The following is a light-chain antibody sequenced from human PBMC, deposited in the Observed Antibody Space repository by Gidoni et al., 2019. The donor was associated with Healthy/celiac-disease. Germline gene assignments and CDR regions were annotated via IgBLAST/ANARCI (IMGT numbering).Light chain of an antibody. Sequence: DIVLTQSPATLSLSPGERATLSCRASQSVSSYLAWYQQKPGQAPRLLIYDASNMATGIPARFSGSGSGTDFTLTISSLEPEDFAVYYCQQRSNWGFTFGPGTKVEIK. V-gene: IGKV3-11*01. CDR1: QSVSSY. CDR3: QQRSNWGFT. J-gene: IGKJ3*01. CDR2: DAS.